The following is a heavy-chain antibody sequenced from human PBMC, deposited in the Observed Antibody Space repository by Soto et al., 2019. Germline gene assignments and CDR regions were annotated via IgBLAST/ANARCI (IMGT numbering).Heavy chain of an antibody. V-gene: IGHV3-30*18. CDR1: GFTFSSYG. J-gene: IGHJ4*02. CDR2: ISYDGSNK. CDR3: AKGARDSQVLLWFGELLSPVYSDY. Sequence: GGSLRLSCAASGFTFSSYGMHWVRQAPGKGLEWVAVISYDGSNKYYADSVKGRFTISRDNSKNTLYLQMNSLRAEDTAVYYCAKGARDSQVLLWFGELLSPVYSDYWGQGTLVTVSS. D-gene: IGHD3-10*01.